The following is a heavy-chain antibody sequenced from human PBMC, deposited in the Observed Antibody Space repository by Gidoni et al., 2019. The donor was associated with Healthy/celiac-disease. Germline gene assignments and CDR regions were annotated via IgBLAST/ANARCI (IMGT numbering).Heavy chain of an antibody. D-gene: IGHD6-13*01. J-gene: IGHJ4*02. CDR3: ARDRDSSLGLRYFDY. V-gene: IGHV4-30-4*01. CDR2: IYYSGST. Sequence: QVQLQESGPGLVKPSQTLSLTCTVSGCSLRRGDYYWSWIRQPPGKGLEWIGYIYYSGSTYYNPSLKSRVTISVDTSKNQFSLKLSSVTAADTAVYYCARDRDSSLGLRYFDYWGQGTLVTVSS. CDR1: GCSLRRGDYY.